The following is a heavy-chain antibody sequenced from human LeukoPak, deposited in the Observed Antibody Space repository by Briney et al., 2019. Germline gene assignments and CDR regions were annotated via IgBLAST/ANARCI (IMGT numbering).Heavy chain of an antibody. CDR2: IYYSGST. D-gene: IGHD5-12*01. J-gene: IGHJ6*02. V-gene: IGHV4-59*01. CDR1: GGSFSSYY. Sequence: SETLSLTCAVYGGSFSSYYWSWIRQPPGKGLEWIGYIYYSGSTNYNPSLKSRVTISVDTSKNQFSLKLSSVTAADTAVYYCARASVALRYYGMDVWGQGTTVTVSS. CDR3: ARASVALRYYGMDV.